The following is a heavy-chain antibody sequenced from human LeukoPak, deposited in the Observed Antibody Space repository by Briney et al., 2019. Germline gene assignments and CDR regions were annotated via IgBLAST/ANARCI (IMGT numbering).Heavy chain of an antibody. D-gene: IGHD3-10*01. V-gene: IGHV3-66*04. J-gene: IGHJ6*03. CDR2: IYSGGST. CDR1: GFTFDDYG. CDR3: ARQYGSGSPYYYYYMDV. Sequence: AGGSLRLSCAASGFTFDDYGMSWVRQAPGKGLEWVSVIYSGGSTYYADSVKGRFTISRDNPKNTLYLQMNSLRAEDTAVYYCARQYGSGSPYYYYYMDVWGKGTTVTISS.